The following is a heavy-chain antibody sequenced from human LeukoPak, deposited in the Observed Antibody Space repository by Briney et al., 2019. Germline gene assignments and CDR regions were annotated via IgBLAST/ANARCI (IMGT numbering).Heavy chain of an antibody. CDR2: ISSSSSYI. J-gene: IGHJ3*02. Sequence: PGGSLRLSCAASGFTFSSYSMNWVRQAPGKGLEWVSSISSSSSYIYYADSVKGRFTISRDNAKNSLYLQMNSLRAEDTAVYYCARDSIERDHAFDIWGQGTMVTVSS. CDR1: GFTFSSYS. CDR3: ARDSIERDHAFDI. D-gene: IGHD6-6*01. V-gene: IGHV3-21*01.